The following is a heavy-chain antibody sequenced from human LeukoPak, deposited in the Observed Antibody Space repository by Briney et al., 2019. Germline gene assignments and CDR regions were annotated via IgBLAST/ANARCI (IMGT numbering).Heavy chain of an antibody. CDR1: GFTFSSYG. J-gene: IGHJ6*02. CDR2: IWYDGSNK. CDR3: ARERTYCSSTSCSTHYYYGMDV. D-gene: IGHD2-2*01. Sequence: PGRSLRLSCAASGFTFSSYGMHRVRQAPGKGLEWVAVIWYDGSNKYYADSVKGRFTISRDNSKNTLYLQMNSLRAEDTAVYCCARERTYCSSTSCSTHYYYGMDVWGQGTTVTVSS. V-gene: IGHV3-33*01.